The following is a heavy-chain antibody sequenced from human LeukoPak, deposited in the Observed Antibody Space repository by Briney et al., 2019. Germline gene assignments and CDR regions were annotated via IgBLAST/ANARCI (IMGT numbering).Heavy chain of an antibody. CDR2: ITSTGDDI. J-gene: IGHJ4*02. D-gene: IGHD5-12*01. CDR1: GFTFSDYY. CDR3: ASDIVATPGDF. Sequence: GGSLRLSCAASGFTFSDYYMSWIRQAPGKGLEWVAYITSTGDDIYYADSVRGRFTISRDNAKNALFLRMSSLRVEDTATYYCASDIVATPGDFWGQGTLVSVSS. V-gene: IGHV3-11*01.